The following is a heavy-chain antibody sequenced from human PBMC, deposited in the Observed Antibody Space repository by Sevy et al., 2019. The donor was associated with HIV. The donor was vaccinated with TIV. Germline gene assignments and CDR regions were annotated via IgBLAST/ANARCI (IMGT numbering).Heavy chain of an antibody. D-gene: IGHD3-22*01. CDR2: IGTAGDT. CDR1: GFTFSSYD. J-gene: IGHJ4*02. CDR3: AGGTRFYYDSSGYYYYFDY. V-gene: IGHV3-13*01. Sequence: GGSLRLSCAASGFTFSSYDMHWVRQATGKGLEWVSAIGTAGDTYYPGSVKGRFTISRENAKNSLYLQMNSLRAGDTAVYYCAGGTRFYYDSSGYYYYFDYWGQGTLVTVSS.